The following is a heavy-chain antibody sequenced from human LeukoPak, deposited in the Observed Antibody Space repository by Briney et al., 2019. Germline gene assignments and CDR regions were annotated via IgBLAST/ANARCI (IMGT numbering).Heavy chain of an antibody. CDR3: ARDLNWVLYDY. CDR2: INTDGDIM. J-gene: IGHJ4*02. CDR1: GFTFSSYV. Sequence: PGGSLRLSCAASGFTFSSYVMHWVRQAPGKGLVWVSRINTDGDIMSYADSVKGRFTTSRDNAKNTVYLQMNSLRADDTAVYYCARDLNWVLYDYWGQGTLVTVSS. V-gene: IGHV3-74*01. D-gene: IGHD3-9*01.